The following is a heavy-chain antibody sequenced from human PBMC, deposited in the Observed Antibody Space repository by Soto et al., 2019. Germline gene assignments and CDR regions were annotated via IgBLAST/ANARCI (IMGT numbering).Heavy chain of an antibody. J-gene: IGHJ5*02. CDR2: MNPNSGYT. CDR3: ARGSSAWFDP. Sequence: QVQLVQSGAEVKKPGASVKVSCRASGYTFTSYDINWVRQATGQGLEWVGWMNPNSGYTGYAQKLQGRVTMTRNTSLSTAYMELSSLRSDDTAVYYCARGSSAWFDPWGQGTLVTVSS. V-gene: IGHV1-8*01. CDR1: GYTFTSYD.